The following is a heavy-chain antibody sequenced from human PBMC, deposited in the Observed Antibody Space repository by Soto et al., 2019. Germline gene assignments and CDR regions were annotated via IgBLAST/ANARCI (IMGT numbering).Heavy chain of an antibody. CDR3: TRDWVAYYGSGNYYPRFDP. Sequence: PGGSLRLSCVASGFGFHTYWMHWVRQVPGKGLVWVARINSDGDTSTYADSVKGRFSISRDNTKNTLFLQMNGLRDDDTAVYYCTRDWVAYYGSGNYYPRFDPWGQGALVTVSS. D-gene: IGHD3-10*01. CDR2: INSDGDTS. J-gene: IGHJ5*02. CDR1: GFGFHTYW. V-gene: IGHV3-74*01.